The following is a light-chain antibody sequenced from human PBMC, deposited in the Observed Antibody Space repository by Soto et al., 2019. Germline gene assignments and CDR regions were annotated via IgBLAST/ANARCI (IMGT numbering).Light chain of an antibody. J-gene: IGLJ1*01. V-gene: IGLV2-14*03. Sequence: QSVLTQPASVSGSPGQSITISCTGARTDVDGYDYVTWYQQHPGQAPKLMIYDVNNRPSGVSHRFSGSKSGDTASLTISGLQAEDDADYYCSSYTASAPFYIFGTGTKLTV. CDR3: SSYTASAPFYI. CDR1: RTDVDGYDY. CDR2: DVN.